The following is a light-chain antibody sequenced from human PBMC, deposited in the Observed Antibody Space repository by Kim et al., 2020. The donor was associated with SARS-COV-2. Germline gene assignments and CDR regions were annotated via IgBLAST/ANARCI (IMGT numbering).Light chain of an antibody. J-gene: IGLJ3*02. Sequence: GQSLTIACTEPSSYVSYYNYVSWYQQPPGKAPKLMIYEVGKRPSGVPDRFSGSKSGNTASLTVSGLQAEDEADYYCSSYASNIAWVFGGGTQLTVL. CDR3: SSYASNIAWV. CDR2: EVG. V-gene: IGLV2-8*01. CDR1: SSYVSYYNY.